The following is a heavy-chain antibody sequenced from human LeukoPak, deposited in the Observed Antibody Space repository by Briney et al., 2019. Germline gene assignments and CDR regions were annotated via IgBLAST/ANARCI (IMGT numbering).Heavy chain of an antibody. Sequence: MPSETLSLTCTVSGVSISSYYWSWIRQPPGKGLEWIGYIYYSGSTNYNPSLKSRVTISVDTSKNQFSLKLSSVTAADTAVYYCATGLEPYYTFDYWGQGTLVTVSS. CDR2: IYYSGST. V-gene: IGHV4-59*01. CDR3: ATGLEPYYTFDY. J-gene: IGHJ4*02. D-gene: IGHD1-1*01. CDR1: GVSISSYY.